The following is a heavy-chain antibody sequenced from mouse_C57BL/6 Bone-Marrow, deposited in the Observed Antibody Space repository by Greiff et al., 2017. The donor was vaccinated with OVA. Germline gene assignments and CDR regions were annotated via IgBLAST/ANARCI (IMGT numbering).Heavy chain of an antibody. J-gene: IGHJ4*01. V-gene: IGHV1-26*01. CDR1: GYTFTDYY. CDR2: INPNNGGT. Sequence: EVQLQQSGPELVKPGASVKISCKASGYTFTDYYMNWVKQSHGKSLEWIGDINPNNGGTSYNQKFKGKATLTVDKSSSTAYMELRSLTSEDSAVYYCARRRVYYGSSYEGGAMDYWGQGTSVTVSS. D-gene: IGHD1-1*01. CDR3: ARRRVYYGSSYEGGAMDY.